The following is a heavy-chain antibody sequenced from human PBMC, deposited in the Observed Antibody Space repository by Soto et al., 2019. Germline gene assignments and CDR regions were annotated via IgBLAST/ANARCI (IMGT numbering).Heavy chain of an antibody. CDR2: INSDGRIT. CDR3: AREGGSSWNGYGYFDL. V-gene: IGHV3-74*01. D-gene: IGHD6-13*01. CDR1: GFTFSSYW. J-gene: IGHJ2*01. Sequence: EVQLVESGGGLVQPGGSLRLSCAASGFTFSSYWMHWVRQAPGKGLVWVSRINSDGRITTYADSVKGRFTISRDNAKNTLYLQMNSLGAEDTAVYYCAREGGSSWNGYGYFDLWGRGTLVTVSS.